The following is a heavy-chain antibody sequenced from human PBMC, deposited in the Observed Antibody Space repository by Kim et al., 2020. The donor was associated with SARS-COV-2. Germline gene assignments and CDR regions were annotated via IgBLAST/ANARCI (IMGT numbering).Heavy chain of an antibody. J-gene: IGHJ4*02. CDR3: TTDQGRI. V-gene: IGHV3-15*01. CDR1: GFTFSNAW. D-gene: IGHD2-15*01. CDR2: VKSKSDGGTT. Sequence: GGSLRLSCAASGFTFSNAWMNWVRQAPGKGLEWVGRVKSKSDGGTTEYPASVKGRFTISRDDSNNTLFLQVNSLKSEDTGVYYCTTDQGRIWGQGTLVTV.